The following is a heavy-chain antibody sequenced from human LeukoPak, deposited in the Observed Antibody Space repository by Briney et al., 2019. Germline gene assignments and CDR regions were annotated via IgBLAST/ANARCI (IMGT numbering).Heavy chain of an antibody. CDR3: TRQAVAGLHFDY. V-gene: IGHV3-48*01. Sequence: PGGSLRLSCAASGFIFSSYSMNWVRQAPGKGLEWISYISATSATIYYADSVKGRFTISRDNAKNSLYLQMNSLRAEDTAVYYCTRQAVAGLHFDYWGQGTLVTVSS. J-gene: IGHJ4*02. D-gene: IGHD6-19*01. CDR2: ISATSATI. CDR1: GFIFSSYS.